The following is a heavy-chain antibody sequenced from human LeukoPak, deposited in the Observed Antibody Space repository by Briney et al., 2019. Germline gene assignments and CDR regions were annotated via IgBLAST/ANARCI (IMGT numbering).Heavy chain of an antibody. CDR2: VYYSGST. CDR3: ARNSSSGWFAP. D-gene: IGHD1-14*01. J-gene: IGHJ5*02. CDR1: GGSISTYY. Sequence: PSETLSLTCSVSGGSISTYYWSWIRQPPGKGLEWIGSVYYSGSTVYNPSLKSRLTISVDTSKNQFSLNLESVTAADTALYYCARNSSSGWFAPWGQETLVTVSS. V-gene: IGHV4-59*01.